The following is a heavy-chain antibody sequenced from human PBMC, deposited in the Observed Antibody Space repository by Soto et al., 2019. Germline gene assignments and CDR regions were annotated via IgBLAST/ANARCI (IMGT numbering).Heavy chain of an antibody. J-gene: IGHJ6*02. CDR3: ARLSAVDSGYDDYYYGMDV. D-gene: IGHD5-12*01. Sequence: GGSLRLSCAASGFTFSSYSMNWVRQAPGKGLEWVSYISSSSSTIYYADSVKGRFTISRDNAKNSLYLQMNSLRDEDTAVYYCARLSAVDSGYDDYYYGMDVWGQGTTVTVSS. V-gene: IGHV3-48*02. CDR2: ISSSSSTI. CDR1: GFTFSSYS.